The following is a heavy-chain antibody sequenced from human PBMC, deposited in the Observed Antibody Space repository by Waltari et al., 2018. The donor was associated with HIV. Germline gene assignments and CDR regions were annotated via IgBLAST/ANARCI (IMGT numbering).Heavy chain of an antibody. Sequence: VQPKTEMGKPGASVRLSSRAAGFPLADHYIPRVRQGPRQKFEWMGIINAGDGDANSDQKFKARVTLTRDLFTGTLYLDLMSLRSDDTAVYFCARAGLRGLIQDFDIWGQGTQLIVSS. CDR1: GFPLADHY. CDR3: ARAGLRGLIQDFDI. CDR2: INAGDGDA. V-gene: IGHV1-46*01. J-gene: IGHJ4*02.